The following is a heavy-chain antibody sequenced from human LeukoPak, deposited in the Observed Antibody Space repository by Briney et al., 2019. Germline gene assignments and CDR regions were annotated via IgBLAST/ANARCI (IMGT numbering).Heavy chain of an antibody. J-gene: IGHJ4*02. CDR2: IRYDGSNK. CDR1: GFTFSSYG. Sequence: GGSLRLSCAASGFTFSSYGMHWVRQAPGKGLEWVAFIRYDGSNKYYADSVKGRFTISRDNSKNTLYLQMNSLRAEDTAVYYCARDYYGSGSYLPNYWGQGTLVTVSS. V-gene: IGHV3-30*02. D-gene: IGHD3-10*01. CDR3: ARDYYGSGSYLPNY.